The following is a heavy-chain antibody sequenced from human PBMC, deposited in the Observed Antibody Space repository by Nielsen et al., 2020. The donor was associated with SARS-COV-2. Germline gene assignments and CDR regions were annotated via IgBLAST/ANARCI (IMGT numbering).Heavy chain of an antibody. CDR2: ISYDGSNK. Sequence: GGSLRLSCAASGFTFSSYAMHWVRQAPGKGLEWVAVISYDGSNKYYADSVKGRFTISRDNSKNTLYLQMNSLRAEDTAVYYCAKAVRRIAVAGVDYWGQRTLVTVSS. J-gene: IGHJ4*02. CDR3: AKAVRRIAVAGVDY. V-gene: IGHV3-30-3*01. CDR1: GFTFSSYA. D-gene: IGHD6-19*01.